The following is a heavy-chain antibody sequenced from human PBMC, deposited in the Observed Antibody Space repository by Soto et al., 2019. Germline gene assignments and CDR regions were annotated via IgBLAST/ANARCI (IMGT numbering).Heavy chain of an antibody. D-gene: IGHD1-26*01. CDR3: TTRSRELLEDAFDI. J-gene: IGHJ3*02. V-gene: IGHV3-15*07. CDR2: IKSKTDGGTT. Sequence: GGSLRLSCAASGFTFSNAWMNWVRQAPGKGLEWVGRIKSKTDGGTTDYAAPVKGRFTISRDDSKNTLYLQMNSLKTEDTAVYYCTTRSRELLEDAFDIWGQGTMVTVSS. CDR1: GFTFSNAW.